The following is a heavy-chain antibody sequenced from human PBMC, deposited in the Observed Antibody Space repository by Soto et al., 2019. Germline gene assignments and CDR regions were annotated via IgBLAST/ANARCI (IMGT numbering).Heavy chain of an antibody. D-gene: IGHD3-22*01. J-gene: IGHJ4*02. CDR2: IYYRGTT. CDR1: GGFVSSSFYY. Sequence: QLQLQESGPGLVKPSETLSLMCNVSGGFVSSSFYYWGWIRQPPGKGLEWIGSIYYRGTTYYNASLKSRVTISVNTSESQFSLRLSSVTAADTAVYYCASYTSQFYDIGVYGGYYIDDWGQGTLVTVSS. CDR3: ASYTSQFYDIGVYGGYYIDD. V-gene: IGHV4-39*01.